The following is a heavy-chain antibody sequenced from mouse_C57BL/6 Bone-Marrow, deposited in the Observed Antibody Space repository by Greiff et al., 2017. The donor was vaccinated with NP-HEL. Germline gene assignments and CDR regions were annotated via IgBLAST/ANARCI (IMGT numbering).Heavy chain of an antibody. J-gene: IGHJ2*01. V-gene: IGHV1-66*01. CDR3: ASTSTGSFDY. CDR1: GYSFTSYY. Sequence: VKLQQSGPELVKPGASVKISCKASGYSFTSYYIHWVKQRPGQGLEWIGWIYPGSGNTKYNEKFKGKATLTADTSSSTAYMQLSSLTSEDSAVYYCASTSTGSFDYWGQGTTLTVSS. D-gene: IGHD4-1*02. CDR2: IYPGSGNT.